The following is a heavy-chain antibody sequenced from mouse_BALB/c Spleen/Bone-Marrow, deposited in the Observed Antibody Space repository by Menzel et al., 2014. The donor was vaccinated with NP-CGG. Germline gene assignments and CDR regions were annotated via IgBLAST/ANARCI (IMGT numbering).Heavy chain of an antibody. J-gene: IGHJ2*01. CDR2: IRNKANGYTT. V-gene: IGHV7-3*02. D-gene: IGHD2-10*02. CDR1: GFTFTDYY. Sequence: DVMLVESGGGLVQPGGSLRLSCANSGFTFTDYYMSWVRQPPGKALGWLGFIRNKANGYTTEYSASVKGRFTISRDNSQSILYLQMNTLRAEDSATYYCARDKYGSFDYWGQGTTLTVSS. CDR3: ARDKYGSFDY.